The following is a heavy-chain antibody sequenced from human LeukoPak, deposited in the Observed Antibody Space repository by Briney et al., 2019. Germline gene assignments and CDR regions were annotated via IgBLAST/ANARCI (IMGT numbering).Heavy chain of an antibody. CDR2: ISGSGGST. Sequence: GRSLRLSCAASGFTFSSYAMSWVRQAPGKGLEWASAISGSGGSTYYPDSVKGRFTISRDNSKNTLYLQMNSLRAEDTAVYYCVRVNPGFFWGQGTLVTVSS. CDR3: VRVNPGFF. J-gene: IGHJ4*02. V-gene: IGHV3-23*01. CDR1: GFTFSSYA. D-gene: IGHD1-14*01.